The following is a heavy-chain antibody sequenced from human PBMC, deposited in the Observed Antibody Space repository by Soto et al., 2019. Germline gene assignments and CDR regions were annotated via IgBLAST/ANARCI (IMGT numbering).Heavy chain of an antibody. Sequence: GGSLRLSCAASGFTFSSYGMHWVRQAPGKGLEWVAVIWYDGSNKYYADSVKGRFTISRDNSKNTLYLQMNSLRAEDTAVYYCARDTLRWHGGGFDYWGQGTLVTVSS. D-gene: IGHD3-16*01. CDR1: GFTFSSYG. CDR3: ARDTLRWHGGGFDY. J-gene: IGHJ4*02. V-gene: IGHV3-33*01. CDR2: IWYDGSNK.